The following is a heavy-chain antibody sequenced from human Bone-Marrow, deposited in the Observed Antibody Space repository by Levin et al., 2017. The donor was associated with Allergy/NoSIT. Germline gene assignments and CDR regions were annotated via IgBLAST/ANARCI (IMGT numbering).Heavy chain of an antibody. CDR1: GYTFTNFG. D-gene: IGHD5-18*01. V-gene: IGHV1-18*01. Sequence: PGGSLRLSCKASGYTFTNFGISWVRQAPGQGLEWMGKISANTGDTNYAQKLQGRVTMSTDPSTSTAYLELRSLRSDDTAVYYCARIRGLLWLEDWGQGTLVSVSS. J-gene: IGHJ4*02. CDR3: ARIRGLLWLED. CDR2: ISANTGDT.